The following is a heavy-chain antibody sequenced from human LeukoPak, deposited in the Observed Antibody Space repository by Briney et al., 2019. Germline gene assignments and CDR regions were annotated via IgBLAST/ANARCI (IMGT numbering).Heavy chain of an antibody. D-gene: IGHD6-13*01. V-gene: IGHV4-4*02. CDR3: ARDRGLAAAGLYYYYYYGMDV. CDR2: IYHGGST. CDR1: GGSISTSNW. J-gene: IGHJ6*02. Sequence: SETLSLTCAVSGGSISTSNWWNWVRQPPGKGLEWIGEIYHGGSTNYNPSLKSRVTISVDKSKNQFSLNLSSVTAADTAVYYCARDRGLAAAGLYYYYYYGMDVWGQGTTVTVSS.